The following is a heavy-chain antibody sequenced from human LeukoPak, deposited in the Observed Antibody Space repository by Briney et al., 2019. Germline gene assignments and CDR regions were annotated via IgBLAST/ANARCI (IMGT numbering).Heavy chain of an antibody. CDR2: ISVTGDYT. CDR3: ATFRGDGYNLGFDN. D-gene: IGHD5-24*01. CDR1: GFTFSGYA. V-gene: IGHV3-23*01. J-gene: IGHJ4*02. Sequence: PGGPLRLSCADSGFTFSGYAVSWVRQPPGKGLEWVLGISVTGDYTHYADSVKGRFSVSRDNSKNTLYLHMNSLTVEDTAVYFCATFRGDGYNLGFDNWGQGTLVTVSS.